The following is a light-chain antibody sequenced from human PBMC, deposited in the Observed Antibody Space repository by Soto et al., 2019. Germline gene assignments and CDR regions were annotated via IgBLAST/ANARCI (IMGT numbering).Light chain of an antibody. Sequence: DIQMTQSPSTLSASIGDTVTITCRASQSIDIFLAWYQQKPGKAPKLLVSRASTLETGVPSRFSGGGSGTEFTLTISSLQPDDFATYYCQQYNFLWMFGQGTKVDIK. CDR3: QQYNFLWM. CDR1: QSIDIF. CDR2: RAS. J-gene: IGKJ1*01. V-gene: IGKV1-5*03.